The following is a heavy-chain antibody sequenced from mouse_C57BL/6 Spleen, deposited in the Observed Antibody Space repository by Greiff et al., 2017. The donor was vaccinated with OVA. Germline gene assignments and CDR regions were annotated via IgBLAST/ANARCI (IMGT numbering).Heavy chain of an antibody. J-gene: IGHJ4*01. Sequence: EVMLVESGGGLVKPGGSLKLSCAASGFTFSSYTMPWVRQTPEKSLEWVATISRGGGNTYYPDNVKGRFTISRDNAKNTLYLQMSRLRSEDTALYYGARYFAGYGGRYAMDYWGQGTSVTVSS. D-gene: IGHD3-1*01. CDR1: GFTFSSYT. CDR3: ARYFAGYGGRYAMDY. CDR2: ISRGGGNT. V-gene: IGHV5-9*03.